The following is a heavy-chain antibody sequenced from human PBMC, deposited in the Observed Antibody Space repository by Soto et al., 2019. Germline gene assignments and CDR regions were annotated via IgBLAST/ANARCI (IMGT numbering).Heavy chain of an antibody. Sequence: PGGSLRLSCAASGFTFDDYAMHWVRQAPGKGLEWVSGISWNSGSVGYADSVKGRFTISRDNAKNSLYLQMNSLRAEDTALYYCAKDMYYDFWSGYPIFDYWGQGTLVTVSS. CDR2: ISWNSGSV. V-gene: IGHV3-9*01. D-gene: IGHD3-3*01. CDR1: GFTFDDYA. CDR3: AKDMYYDFWSGYPIFDY. J-gene: IGHJ4*02.